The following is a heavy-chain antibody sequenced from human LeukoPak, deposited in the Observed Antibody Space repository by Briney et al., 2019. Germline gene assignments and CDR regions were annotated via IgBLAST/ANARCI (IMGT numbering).Heavy chain of an antibody. J-gene: IGHJ4*02. D-gene: IGHD2-15*01. CDR2: INPNSGGT. Sequence: ASVKVSCKASGYTFTGYYMHLVRQAPGQGLEWMGWINPNSGGTNYAQKFQGRVTMARDTSISTAYMELSRLRSDDTAVYYCASLWGYCGGGSCDGMGYWGQGTLVTVSS. CDR1: GYTFTGYY. CDR3: ASLWGYCGGGSCDGMGY. V-gene: IGHV1-2*02.